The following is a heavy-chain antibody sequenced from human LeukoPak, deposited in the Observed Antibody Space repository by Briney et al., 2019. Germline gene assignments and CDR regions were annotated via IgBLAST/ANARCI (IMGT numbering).Heavy chain of an antibody. CDR3: ARDGGYVYGDYAYFDY. J-gene: IGHJ4*02. CDR1: SGSISSGGHY. V-gene: IGHV4-31*03. Sequence: SETLSLTCTVSSGSISSGGHYWSWLRQHPGKGLEWIGYIYYSGSTYYNPSLKSRVTISVDTSKNQFSLKLSSVTAADTAVYYCARDGGYVYGDYAYFDYWGQGTLVTVSS. D-gene: IGHD4-17*01. CDR2: IYYSGST.